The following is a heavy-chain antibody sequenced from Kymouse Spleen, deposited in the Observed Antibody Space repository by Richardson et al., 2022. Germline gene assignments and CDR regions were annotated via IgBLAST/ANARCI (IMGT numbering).Heavy chain of an antibody. J-gene: IGHJ6*02. Sequence: QVQLQQSGPGLVKPSQTLSLTCAISGDSVSSNSAAWNWIRQSPSRGLEWLGRTYYRSKWYNDYAVSVKSRITINPDTSKNQFSLQLNSVTPEDTAVYYCARASRYDILTGYYPYYYYYYGMDVWGQGTTVTVSS. V-gene: IGHV6-1*01. D-gene: IGHD3-9*01. CDR1: GDSVSSNSAA. CDR3: ARASRYDILTGYYPYYYYYYGMDV. CDR2: TYYRSKWYN.